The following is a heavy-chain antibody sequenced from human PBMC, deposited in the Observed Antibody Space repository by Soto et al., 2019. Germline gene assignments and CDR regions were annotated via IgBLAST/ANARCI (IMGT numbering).Heavy chain of an antibody. CDR1: GLTFSRYS. D-gene: IGHD3-10*02. J-gene: IGHJ4*02. V-gene: IGHV3-23*01. CDR2: ISGSGDTT. Sequence: EVQLLDSEGGLVQPGGSLRLSCVVSGLTFSRYSMTWVRQAPGKGLEWVSQISGSGDTTYYADSVKGRFTISSDNSDNTPYLQMESLRAEDTAIFYSAKISPDYYVSNYWGQGILVTVSS. CDR3: AKISPDYYVSNY.